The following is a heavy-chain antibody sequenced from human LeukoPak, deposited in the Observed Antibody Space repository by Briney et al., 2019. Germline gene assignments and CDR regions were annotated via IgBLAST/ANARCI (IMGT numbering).Heavy chain of an antibody. J-gene: IGHJ3*02. CDR2: IYSGGST. D-gene: IGHD2-21*01. V-gene: IGHV3-66*02. Sequence: PGGSLRLSCAASGFTVSTNYMSWVRQAPGKGLEWVSIIYSGGSTYYTVSVKGRFTTTRDNSKNTLYLHVNSLRAEDTAVYYGARVMRDLREGYDIWGQGTMVTISS. CDR1: GFTVSTNY. CDR3: ARVMRDLREGYDI.